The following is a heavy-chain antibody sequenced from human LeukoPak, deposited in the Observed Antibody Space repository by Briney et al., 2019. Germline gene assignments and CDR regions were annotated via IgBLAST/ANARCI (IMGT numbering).Heavy chain of an antibody. V-gene: IGHV3-74*01. CDR1: GFTFTTYW. CDR2: INSDGSIT. CDR3: ARDAVDTANAV. D-gene: IGHD5-18*01. J-gene: IGHJ6*02. Sequence: GGSLRLSCAASGFTFTTYWMHWVRQAPGKGLVWVSHINSDGSITSYADSVKGRFTISRDNAKNTLYLQMNSLRAEDTDVYYCARDAVDTANAVWGQGTTVTVFS.